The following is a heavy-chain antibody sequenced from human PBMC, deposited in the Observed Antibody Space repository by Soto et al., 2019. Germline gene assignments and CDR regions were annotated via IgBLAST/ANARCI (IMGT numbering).Heavy chain of an antibody. CDR3: AREVIDYYGMDV. V-gene: IGHV4-59*12. CDR1: GGSISSYY. Sequence: SETLSLTCTVSGGSISSYYWSWIRQPPGKGLEWIGYIYYSGSTYYNPSLKSRVTISVDTSKNQFSLKLSSVTAADTAVYYCAREVIDYYGMDVWGQGTTVTVSS. D-gene: IGHD2-21*01. CDR2: IYYSGST. J-gene: IGHJ6*02.